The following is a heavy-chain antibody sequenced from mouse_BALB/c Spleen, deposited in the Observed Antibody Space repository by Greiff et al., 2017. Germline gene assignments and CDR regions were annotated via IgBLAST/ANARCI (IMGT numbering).Heavy chain of an antibody. CDR3: ARQTGDY. D-gene: IGHD4-1*01. V-gene: IGHV5-9-3*01. CDR2: ISSGGSYT. CDR1: GFTFSSYA. J-gene: IGHJ4*01. Sequence: EVQRVESGGGLVKPGGSLKLSCAASGFTFSSYAMSWVRQTPEKRLEWVATISSGGSYTYYPDSVKGRFTISRDNAKNTLYLQMSSLRSEDTAMYYCARQTGDYWGQGTSVTVSS.